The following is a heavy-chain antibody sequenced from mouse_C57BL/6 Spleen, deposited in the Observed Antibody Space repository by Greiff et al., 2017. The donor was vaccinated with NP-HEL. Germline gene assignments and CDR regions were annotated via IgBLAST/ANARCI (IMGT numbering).Heavy chain of an antibody. D-gene: IGHD3-2*02. V-gene: IGHV1-82*01. Sequence: VQLQQSGPELVKPGASVKISCKASGYAFSSSWMNWVKQRPGKGLEWIGRIYPGDGDTKYNGKFKGKATLTADKSSSTAYMQLSSLTSEDSAVYFCARGTAQADYWGQGTTLTVSS. CDR1: GYAFSSSW. CDR2: IYPGDGDT. J-gene: IGHJ2*01. CDR3: ARGTAQADY.